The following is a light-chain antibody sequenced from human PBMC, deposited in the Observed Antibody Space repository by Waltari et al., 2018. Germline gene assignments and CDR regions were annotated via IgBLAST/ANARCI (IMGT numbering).Light chain of an antibody. CDR2: EVS. V-gene: IGLV2-14*01. Sequence: QSALTQPASVSGSPGQSITISCSGTDSDVGAYDFVSWYQPHPGKAPHLIIYEVSSRPSGISNRFSASKSGNTASLTISGLQAEDEADYYCSSYTTSSAPGVFGTGTRVTVL. CDR3: SSYTTSSAPGV. CDR1: DSDVGAYDF. J-gene: IGLJ1*01.